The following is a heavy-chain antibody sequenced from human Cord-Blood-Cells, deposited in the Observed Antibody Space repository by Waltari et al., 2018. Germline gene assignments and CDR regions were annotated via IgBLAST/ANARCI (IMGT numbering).Heavy chain of an antibody. D-gene: IGHD3-16*01. CDR3: ARDHRGWVNDY. Sequence: VQLVQSGAAVKKPGASVKVSCKASGYTFPSYYLHWVRQAPGQGLEWMGIINPSGGSTSYAQKFQGRVTMTRDTSTSTVYMELSSLRSEDTAVYYCARDHRGWVNDYWGQGTLVTVSS. CDR1: GYTFPSYY. J-gene: IGHJ4*02. V-gene: IGHV1-46*01. CDR2: INPSGGST.